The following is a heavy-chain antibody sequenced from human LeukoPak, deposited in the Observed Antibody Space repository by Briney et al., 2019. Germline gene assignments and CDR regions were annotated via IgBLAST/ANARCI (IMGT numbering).Heavy chain of an antibody. CDR1: GFTFSSYS. D-gene: IGHD5-18*01. Sequence: GGSLRLSCAASGFTFSSYSMNWVRQAPGKGLEWVSSISSSSSYIYYADSVKGRFTISRDNAKNSLYLQMNSLRAEDTAVYYCARQIQLWSAGAYYYYGMDVWGQGTTVTVSS. CDR2: ISSSSSYI. J-gene: IGHJ6*02. CDR3: ARQIQLWSAGAYYYYGMDV. V-gene: IGHV3-21*01.